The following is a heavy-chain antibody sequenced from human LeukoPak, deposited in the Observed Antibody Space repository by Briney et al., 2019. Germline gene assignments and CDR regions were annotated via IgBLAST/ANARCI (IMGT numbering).Heavy chain of an antibody. CDR3: ARESLIAAAGTVDY. V-gene: IGHV1-2*02. CDR2: INPNSGGT. J-gene: IGHJ4*02. Sequence: ASVKVSCKASGYTFTGYYMHWVRQAPGQGLEWTGWINPNSGGTNYAQKFQGRVTMTRDTSISTAYMELSRLRSDDTAVYYCARESLIAAAGTVDYWGQGTLVTVSS. CDR1: GYTFTGYY. D-gene: IGHD6-13*01.